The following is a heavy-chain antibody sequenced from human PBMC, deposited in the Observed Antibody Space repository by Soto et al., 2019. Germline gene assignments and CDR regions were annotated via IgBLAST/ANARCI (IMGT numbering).Heavy chain of an antibody. Sequence: QVQLVQSGAEVKKPGSSVKVSCKASGGTFGSYAISWVRQAPGQGLEWMGGIIPIPGTANYAQKFQGRVTIAADESTSTAYMELSSLRAEDTAGYYCARSQGSSTSLEIYYYYYDGMDGWGQGTTVTVSS. CDR1: GGTFGSYA. V-gene: IGHV1-69*01. J-gene: IGHJ6*02. CDR2: IIPIPGTA. CDR3: ARSQGSSTSLEIYYYYYDGMDG. D-gene: IGHD2-2*01.